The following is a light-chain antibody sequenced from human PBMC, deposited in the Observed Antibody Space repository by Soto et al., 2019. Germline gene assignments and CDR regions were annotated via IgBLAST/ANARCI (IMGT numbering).Light chain of an antibody. J-gene: IGKJ2*01. CDR3: QQYYTTPYT. Sequence: DIVMTQSPDSLAVSLGERATINCKSSQSVLYSSNNKNYLAWYQQKPGQPPKLLFYWASTRKSGVPDRFSGSGSVTDFTLTISSLQAEDVAVYYFQQYYTTPYTFGQGTKLEFK. V-gene: IGKV4-1*01. CDR2: WAS. CDR1: QSVLYSSNNKNY.